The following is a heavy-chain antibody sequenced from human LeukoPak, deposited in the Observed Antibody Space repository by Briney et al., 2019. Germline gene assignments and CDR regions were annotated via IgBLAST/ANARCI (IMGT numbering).Heavy chain of an antibody. V-gene: IGHV1-69*17. CDR2: IIPIFGIA. CDR1: GGTFSSYA. CDR3: AREEVVGATPRGGFDY. Sequence: SVEVSCKASGGTFSSYAFTWVRQAPGQGLEWMGRIIPIFGIADYAQKFQGRVTITADKSTSTAYMELSSLRSEDAAVYYCAREEVVGATPRGGFDYWGQGTLVTVSS. J-gene: IGHJ4*02. D-gene: IGHD1-26*01.